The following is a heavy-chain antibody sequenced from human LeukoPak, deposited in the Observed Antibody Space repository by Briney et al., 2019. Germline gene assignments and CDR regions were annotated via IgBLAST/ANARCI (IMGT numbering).Heavy chain of an antibody. V-gene: IGHV3-30*02. D-gene: IGHD6-19*01. CDR3: AKDRLGYSSGWNGGYFDY. CDR2: IRYDGSNK. CDR1: GFTFSSYG. Sequence: TGRSLRLSCAASGFTFSSYGMHWVRQAPGKGLEWVAFIRYDGSNKYYADSVKGRFTMSRDNSKNTLYLQMNSLRAEGTAVYYCAKDRLGYSSGWNGGYFDYWGQGTLVTVSS. J-gene: IGHJ4*02.